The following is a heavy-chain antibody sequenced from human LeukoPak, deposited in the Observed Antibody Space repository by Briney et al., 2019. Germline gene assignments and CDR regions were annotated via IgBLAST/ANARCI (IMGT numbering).Heavy chain of an antibody. CDR2: MYYSGNT. D-gene: IGHD3-22*01. CDR3: ARPYYYDSRIDP. CDR1: GGSISSRGYY. Sequence: SETMSLTCTVSGGSISSRGYYWGWIRQPPGKGLEWIANMYYSGNTYYNPSLKSRVTMSADTSKNQLSLKLSSVTAADTAVYYCARPYYYDSRIDPWGQGILVTVSS. V-gene: IGHV4-30-4*01. J-gene: IGHJ5*02.